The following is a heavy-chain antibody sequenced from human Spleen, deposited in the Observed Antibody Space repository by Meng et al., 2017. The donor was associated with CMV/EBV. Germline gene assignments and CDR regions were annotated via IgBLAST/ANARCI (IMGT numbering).Heavy chain of an antibody. CDR2: IYFSERT. V-gene: IGHV4-31*03. J-gene: IGHJ5*02. CDR1: GGDISSANNY. D-gene: IGHD4-23*01. CDR3: ARTGGPTVVTFDP. Sequence: SETLSLTCTVSGGDISSANNYWSWIRQHPGKGLEWIGYIYFSERTYYNPSLKSRVTISVDTSKQQFSLTLSSVTAADTAVYYCARTGGPTVVTFDPWGQGTLVTVSS.